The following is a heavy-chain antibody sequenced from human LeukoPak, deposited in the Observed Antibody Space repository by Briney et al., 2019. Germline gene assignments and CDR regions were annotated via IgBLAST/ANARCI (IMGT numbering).Heavy chain of an antibody. D-gene: IGHD3-22*01. CDR3: AHSSDYQQH. J-gene: IGHJ1*01. CDR2: INHGGST. CDR1: GGSFSAYY. Sequence: SETLSLTCAVYGGSFSAYYWSWIRQPPGKGLEWIGEINHGGSTNYHPSLKGRVTISVDTSQNQVSLKLSSVTAADTVVYYCAHSSDYQQHCGQGTLVTVSS. V-gene: IGHV4-34*01.